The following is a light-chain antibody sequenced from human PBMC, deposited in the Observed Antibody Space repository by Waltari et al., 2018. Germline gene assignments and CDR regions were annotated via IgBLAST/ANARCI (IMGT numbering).Light chain of an antibody. CDR3: QQSIQWPYT. J-gene: IGKJ2*01. V-gene: IGKV3D-15*01. Sequence: DIAMTQSPATLSLSPGERATLSCRASQSVNRNLAWYQQKPGQPPRLLIYGVPSRATGIPDGFTGSGSGMEFTLTISSLEPEDVGIYHCQQSIQWPYTCGQGTKVEIK. CDR1: QSVNRN. CDR2: GVP.